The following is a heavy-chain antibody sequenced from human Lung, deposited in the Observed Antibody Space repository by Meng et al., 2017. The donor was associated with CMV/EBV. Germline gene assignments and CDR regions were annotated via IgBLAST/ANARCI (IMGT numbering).Heavy chain of an antibody. D-gene: IGHD3-22*01. Sequence: SXXVSCXASGYTFTGYFIHWVRQAPGQGLEWMGWINPKSGGTNFAQRFPGRVTMTRDTSISTVYMELRSLRSDDTAVYYCARALHVEYIDSSGYHDHWGQGTLVTVSS. CDR3: ARALHVEYIDSSGYHDH. V-gene: IGHV1-2*02. CDR1: GYTFTGYF. J-gene: IGHJ4*02. CDR2: INPKSGGT.